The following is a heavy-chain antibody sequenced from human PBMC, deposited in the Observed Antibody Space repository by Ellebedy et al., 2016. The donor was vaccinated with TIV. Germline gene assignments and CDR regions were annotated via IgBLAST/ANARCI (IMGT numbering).Heavy chain of an antibody. J-gene: IGHJ4*02. CDR2: ISANGGTT. V-gene: IGHV3-23*01. CDR1: GFTFSTYP. CDR3: ARRSTDFAFDS. Sequence: GESLKISCAASGFTFSTYPMNWVRQAPGKGLEWVSIISANGGTTYYEDSVKGSFTISRDNSQYTLFLQMSSMRAEDTALYFCARRSTDFAFDSWGQGTLVTVSS. D-gene: IGHD3/OR15-3a*01.